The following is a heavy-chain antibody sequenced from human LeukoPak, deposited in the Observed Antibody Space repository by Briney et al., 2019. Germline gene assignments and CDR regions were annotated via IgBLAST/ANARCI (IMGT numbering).Heavy chain of an antibody. D-gene: IGHD3-9*01. J-gene: IGHJ6*02. CDR2: IYYSGST. V-gene: IGHV4-31*03. CDR3: ARGRYYDILTGYYSYYYGMDV. Sequence: SETLSLTCTVSGGSISSGGYYWSWIRQHPGKGLEWIGYIYYSGSTYYNPSLKSRVTISVDTSKNQFSLKLSSVTAADTAVHYCARGRYYDILTGYYSYYYGMDVWGQGTTVTVSS. CDR1: GGSISSGGYY.